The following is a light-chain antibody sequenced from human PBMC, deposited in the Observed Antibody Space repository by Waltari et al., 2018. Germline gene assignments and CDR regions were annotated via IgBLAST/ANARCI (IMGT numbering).Light chain of an antibody. V-gene: IGKV3-20*01. Sequence: EIVLTQSPGTLSLSPGERATLSCRASQSIGSCLVWYQQKPGQVPRLLIYGASSRATGIPDRFSGSGSGTDFTLAISRLEPEDLVVYYCQQYSRSPFTFGGGTKVEIK. J-gene: IGKJ4*01. CDR1: QSIGSC. CDR3: QQYSRSPFT. CDR2: GAS.